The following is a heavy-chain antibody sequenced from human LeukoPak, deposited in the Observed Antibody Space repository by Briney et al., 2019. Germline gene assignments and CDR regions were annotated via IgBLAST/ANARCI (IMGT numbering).Heavy chain of an antibody. CDR1: GGSISSSSYY. Sequence: NPSETLSLTCTVSGGSISSSSYYWGWIRQPPGKGLEWIGSIYYSGSTYYNPSLKSRVAISVDTSKNQFSLKLSSVTAADTAVYYCARHRKLRLVNAEYGMDVWGQGTTVTVSS. CDR2: IYYSGST. J-gene: IGHJ6*02. D-gene: IGHD3-3*01. CDR3: ARHRKLRLVNAEYGMDV. V-gene: IGHV4-39*01.